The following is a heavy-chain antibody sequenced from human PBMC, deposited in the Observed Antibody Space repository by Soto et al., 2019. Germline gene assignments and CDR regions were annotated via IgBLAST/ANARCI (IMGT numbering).Heavy chain of an antibody. CDR3: ARERGGYGLFDS. V-gene: IGHV4-31*11. CDR1: GGSITSGGYY. D-gene: IGHD5-18*01. CDR2: IYYSGLT. Sequence: SETLSLTCAVSGGSITSGGYYWSWIRQHPGKGLEWIGYIYYSGLTDYNPSLKSRLTISVDKSKNEFYLKMRSVTAAADTAVYYCARERGGYGLFDSWGQGTLVTVSS. J-gene: IGHJ4*02.